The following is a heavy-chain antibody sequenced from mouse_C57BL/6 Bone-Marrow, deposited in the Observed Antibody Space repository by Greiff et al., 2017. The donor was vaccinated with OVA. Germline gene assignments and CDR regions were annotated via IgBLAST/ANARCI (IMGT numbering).Heavy chain of an antibody. CDR1: GYTFTDYE. CDR3: RYVQKRFDY. J-gene: IGHJ2*01. Sequence: VKLMESGAELVRPGASVTLSCKASGYTFTDYEMHWVKQTPVHGLEWIGAIDPETGGTAYNQKFKGKAILTADKSSSTAYMELRSLTSEDSAVYYCRYVQKRFDYWGQGTTLTVSS. V-gene: IGHV1-15*01. CDR2: IDPETGGT.